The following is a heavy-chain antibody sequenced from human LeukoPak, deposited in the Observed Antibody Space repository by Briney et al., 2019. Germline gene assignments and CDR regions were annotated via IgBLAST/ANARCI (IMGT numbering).Heavy chain of an antibody. D-gene: IGHD2-2*01. CDR2: ISSSSSYI. V-gene: IGHV3-21*01. J-gene: IGHJ6*02. CDR3: ARAIIDIVVIPAAPYYYGMDV. Sequence: PGGSLRLSCEASGFTFSSYSMNWVRQAPGKGLEWVSSISSSSSYIYYADTVKGRFTISRDNAKNSLYLQMTSLRDEDTAVYYCARAIIDIVVIPAAPYYYGMDVWGQGTTVTVSS. CDR1: GFTFSSYS.